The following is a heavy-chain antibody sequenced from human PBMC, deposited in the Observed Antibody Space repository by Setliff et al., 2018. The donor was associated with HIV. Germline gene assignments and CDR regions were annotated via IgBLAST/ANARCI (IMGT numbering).Heavy chain of an antibody. Sequence: GASVKVSCKASGGTFSSYTINWVRQAPGQGLEWMGRSIPILGIGNDEQAQKFKGRVTFTTDESTSTAYMELSSLRSEDTAVYYCARADSSNWYHVDYWGQGTLVTVSS. J-gene: IGHJ4*02. D-gene: IGHD6-13*01. CDR3: ARADSSNWYHVDY. V-gene: IGHV1-69*16. CDR2: SIPILGIG. CDR1: GGTFSSYT.